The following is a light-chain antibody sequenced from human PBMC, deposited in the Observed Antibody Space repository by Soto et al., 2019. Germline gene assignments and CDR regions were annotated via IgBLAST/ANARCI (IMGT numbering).Light chain of an antibody. CDR2: DVS. J-gene: IGLJ2*01. V-gene: IGLV2-14*01. CDR3: SSYTSSRTLEV. Sequence: QSALTQPASVSGSPGQSITISCTGTSSDVGGYNFVSWYQQHPGKAPKLMIYDVSNRPSGVSNRFSGSKSGNTASLTIYGLQAEDEADYYCSSYTSSRTLEVFGGGTKLTVL. CDR1: SSDVGGYNF.